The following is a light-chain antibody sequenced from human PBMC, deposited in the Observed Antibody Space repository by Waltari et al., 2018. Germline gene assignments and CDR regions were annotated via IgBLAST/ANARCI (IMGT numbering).Light chain of an antibody. V-gene: IGKV3-11*01. CDR1: QSVRTY. J-gene: IGKJ4*01. CDR3: QQRSIWPPLT. Sequence: EIVLTQSPATLSLSPVERATLSCKASQSVRTYLAWYQQQPGQAPRLLIYDASTRATGIPARFSGSGSGTDFTLTISSLEPEDFAVYYCQQRSIWPPLTFGGGTKVEIK. CDR2: DAS.